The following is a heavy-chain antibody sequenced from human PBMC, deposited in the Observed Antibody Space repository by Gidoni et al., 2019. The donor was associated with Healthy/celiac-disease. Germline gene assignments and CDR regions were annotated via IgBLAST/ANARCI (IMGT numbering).Heavy chain of an antibody. V-gene: IGHV3-7*01. CDR2: IKQDGSEK. J-gene: IGHJ6*02. Sequence: EVQLVESGGGLVQPGGSLRLSCAASGFTFSSYWMSWVRQAPGKGLEWVANIKQDGSEKYYVDSVKGRFTISRDNAKNSLYLQMNSLRAEDTAVYYCARDPAEYSSGWYLGYDYGMDVWGQGTTVTVSS. CDR3: ARDPAEYSSGWYLGYDYGMDV. CDR1: GFTFSSYW. D-gene: IGHD6-19*01.